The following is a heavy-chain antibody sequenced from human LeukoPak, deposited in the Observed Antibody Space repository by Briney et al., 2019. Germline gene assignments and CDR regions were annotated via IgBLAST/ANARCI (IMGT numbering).Heavy chain of an antibody. CDR2: INPSGGST. J-gene: IGHJ4*02. Sequence: PGGSLRLSCAASGYTFTSYYMHWVRQAPGQGLEWMGIINPSGGSTSYAQKFQGRVTMTRDMSTSTVYMELSSLRSEDTAVYYCARVGGALDFDYWGQGTLVTVSS. CDR3: ARVGGALDFDY. D-gene: IGHD3-3*02. CDR1: GYTFTSYY. V-gene: IGHV1-46*01.